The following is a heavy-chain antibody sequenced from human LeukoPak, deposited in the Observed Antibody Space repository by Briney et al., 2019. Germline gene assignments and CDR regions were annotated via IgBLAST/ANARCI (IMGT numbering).Heavy chain of an antibody. CDR3: ARGRYSGTTYYFDY. CDR2: IKKDGSET. CDR1: GFTFSTSW. Sequence: GSLRLSCAASGFTFSTSWMSWVRQVPGKGLEWVANIKKDGSETYYVDSVKGRFTISRDNAKNSLYLQMNSLRAEDTAMYYCARGRYSGTTYYFDYWGQGTLVTVSS. D-gene: IGHD5-12*01. J-gene: IGHJ4*02. V-gene: IGHV3-7*03.